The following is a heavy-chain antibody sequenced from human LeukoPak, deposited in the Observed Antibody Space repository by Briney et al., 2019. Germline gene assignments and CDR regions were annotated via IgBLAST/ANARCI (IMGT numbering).Heavy chain of an antibody. CDR2: ISYDGSNK. D-gene: IGHD6-19*01. V-gene: IGHV3-30*03. CDR3: ARAYIAVAGTVLDY. CDR1: GFTVSSNY. Sequence: PGGSLRLSCAASGFTVSSNYMSWVRQAPGKGLEWVAVISYDGSNKYYADSVKGRFTISRDNSKNTLYLQMNSLRAEDTAVYYCARAYIAVAGTVLDYWGQGTLVTVSS. J-gene: IGHJ4*02.